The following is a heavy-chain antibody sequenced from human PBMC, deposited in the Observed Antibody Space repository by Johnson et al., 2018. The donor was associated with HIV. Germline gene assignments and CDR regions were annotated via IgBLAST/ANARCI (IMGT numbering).Heavy chain of an antibody. CDR3: ARGGSIAARREAFDI. Sequence: QVQLVESGGGVVQPVRSLRLSCAASGFTFSSYAMHWVRQAPGKGLEWVAVISYDGSNKYYADSVKGRFTISRDNSKNTLYLQMNSLRAEDTAVYYCARGGSIAARREAFDIWGQGTMVTVSS. CDR2: ISYDGSNK. CDR1: GFTFSSYA. V-gene: IGHV3-30*04. J-gene: IGHJ3*02. D-gene: IGHD6-6*01.